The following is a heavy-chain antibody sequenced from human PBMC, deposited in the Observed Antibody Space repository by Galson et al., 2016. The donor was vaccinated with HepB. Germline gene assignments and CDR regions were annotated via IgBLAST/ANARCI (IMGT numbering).Heavy chain of an antibody. Sequence: SLRLSCAASGFTLSDFYMSWIRQAPGKGPEWVSYISGSGSDIYYSDSVKGRFTISRDNADKSLFLQMHSLRADDTAVYYCARALGMAQNWGQGTLGTVSS. CDR2: ISGSGSDI. CDR1: GFTLSDFY. D-gene: IGHD3-16*01. CDR3: ARALGMAQN. J-gene: IGHJ4*02. V-gene: IGHV3-11*04.